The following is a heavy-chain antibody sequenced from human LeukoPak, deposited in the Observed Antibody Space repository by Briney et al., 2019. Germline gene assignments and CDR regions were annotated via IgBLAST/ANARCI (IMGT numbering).Heavy chain of an antibody. J-gene: IGHJ4*02. V-gene: IGHV3-23*01. Sequence: GGSLRLSCAASGFTFSSYAMSWVRQAPGKGLEWVSAISGSGGSTYYADSVKGRFTISRDNSKNTLYLQMNSLRAEDTAVYYYAELWFGELSGYWGQGTLVTVSS. D-gene: IGHD3-10*01. CDR1: GFTFSSYA. CDR2: ISGSGGST. CDR3: AELWFGELSGY.